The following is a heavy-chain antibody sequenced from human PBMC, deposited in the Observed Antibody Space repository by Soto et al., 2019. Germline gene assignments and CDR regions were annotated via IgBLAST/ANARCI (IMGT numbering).Heavy chain of an antibody. J-gene: IGHJ5*02. Sequence: QVQLVESGGGVVQPGRSLRLSCAASGFTFRNYGMHWVRQAPGKGLEWLAVIWYDGSNKYYADYVKGRFTISRDNSKNTLYLEMKRRRDEDTAVYYCARDVRSRRYDLWGQGTLVIVYS. CDR3: ARDVRSRRYDL. CDR2: IWYDGSNK. CDR1: GFTFRNYG. D-gene: IGHD3-10*02. V-gene: IGHV3-33*01.